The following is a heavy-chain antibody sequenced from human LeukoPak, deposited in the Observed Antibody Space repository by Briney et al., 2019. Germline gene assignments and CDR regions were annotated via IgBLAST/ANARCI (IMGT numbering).Heavy chain of an antibody. D-gene: IGHD3-3*01. V-gene: IGHV3-23*01. J-gene: IGHJ4*02. CDR1: GFTFSSYA. Sequence: GGSLRLSCAASGFTFSSYAMSWVRQAPGKGLEWVSAISGSGGSTYYADSVKGRFTISRDNSKNTLYLQMNGLRAEDTAVYYCAKDLVTIFLPGPGVVDYWGQGTLVTVSS. CDR2: ISGSGGST. CDR3: AKDLVTIFLPGPGVVDY.